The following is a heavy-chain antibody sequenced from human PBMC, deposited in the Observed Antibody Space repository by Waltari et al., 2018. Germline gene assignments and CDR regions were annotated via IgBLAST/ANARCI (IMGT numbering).Heavy chain of an antibody. D-gene: IGHD1-26*01. CDR3: ARDRGRGLYLDS. J-gene: IGHJ4*02. V-gene: IGHV4-4*02. Sequence: QVQLQESGPGLVKPSGTLSVPCAVSGVSISGSYWWSWVRQPPGKGLEWIGQIHGSGRSNYNPSLESRLTVSMDTSSNHFSLTVTSATAADTAIYYCARDRGRGLYLDSWGQGTLVTVSP. CDR2: IHGSGRS. CDR1: GVSISGSYW.